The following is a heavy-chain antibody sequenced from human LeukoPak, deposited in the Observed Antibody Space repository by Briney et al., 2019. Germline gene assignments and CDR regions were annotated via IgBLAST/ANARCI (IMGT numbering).Heavy chain of an antibody. CDR2: IYPGDSDT. CDR3: ARVKDNANFDY. D-gene: IGHD5-24*01. J-gene: IGHJ4*02. V-gene: IGHV5-51*01. Sequence: GESLKISCKASGYSFSTYWIAWVRQMPGKGLEWMGIIYPGDSDTRYSPSFQGQVTISADKSISTAYLQWSSLKASDTATYYCARVKDNANFDYWGQGTLVTVSS. CDR1: GYSFSTYW.